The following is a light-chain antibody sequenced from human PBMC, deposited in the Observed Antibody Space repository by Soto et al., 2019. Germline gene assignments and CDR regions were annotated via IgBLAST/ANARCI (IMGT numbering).Light chain of an antibody. Sequence: IVITHSPASVSVSPGESATLSCRASQSIRSHLAWYQLRPGQAPRVLIYASSTRATGVPARFSGSGSGTEFNLTIRRLKYEDFEVYYCQKYNVWPGWKFGQGTKV. V-gene: IGKV3-15*01. CDR3: QKYNVWPGWK. CDR2: ASS. J-gene: IGKJ1*01. CDR1: QSIRSH.